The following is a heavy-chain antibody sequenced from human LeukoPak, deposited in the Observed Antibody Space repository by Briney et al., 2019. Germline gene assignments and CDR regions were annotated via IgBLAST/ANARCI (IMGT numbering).Heavy chain of an antibody. V-gene: IGHV3-21*01. Sequence: GGSLRLSCAASGFTFSSYSMNWVRQAPGKGLEWVSSISSSSSYIYYADPVKGRFTISRDNAKNSLYLQMNSLRAEDTAVYYCARDPQNSSSQRRSAWGQGTLVTVSS. D-gene: IGHD6-6*01. CDR2: ISSSSSYI. CDR1: GFTFSSYS. J-gene: IGHJ5*02. CDR3: ARDPQNSSSQRRSA.